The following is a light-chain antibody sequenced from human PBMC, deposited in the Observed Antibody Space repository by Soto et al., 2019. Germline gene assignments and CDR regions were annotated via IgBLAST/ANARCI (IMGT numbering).Light chain of an antibody. CDR3: HSYASSLSGSV. J-gene: IGLJ3*02. CDR1: SSNIGAGYD. Sequence: QSVLTQPPSVSGAPGQRVTISCTGSSSNIGAGYDVHWYQQLPGTAPKLLIYRNNNRPSGVPDRFSGSKSGTSASLAITGLHAADEADYYCHSYASSLSGSVFGGGTKLTVL. CDR2: RNN. V-gene: IGLV1-40*01.